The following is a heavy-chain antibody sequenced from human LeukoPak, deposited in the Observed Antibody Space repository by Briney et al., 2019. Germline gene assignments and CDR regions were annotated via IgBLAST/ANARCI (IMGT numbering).Heavy chain of an antibody. CDR2: ISSGSSYI. CDR1: GFTFSSYS. CDR3: ARDLGYDFSDY. J-gene: IGHJ4*02. D-gene: IGHD3-3*01. Sequence: GGSLRLSCAASGFTFSSYSMNWVRQAPGKGLEWVSSISSGSSYIYYADSVKGRFTISRDNTKNSLYLQMNSLRAEDTAVYYCARDLGYDFSDYWGPGTLVTVSS. V-gene: IGHV3-21*01.